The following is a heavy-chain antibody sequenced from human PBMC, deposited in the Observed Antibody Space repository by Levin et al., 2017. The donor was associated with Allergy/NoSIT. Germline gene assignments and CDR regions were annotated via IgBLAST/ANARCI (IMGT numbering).Heavy chain of an antibody. CDR2: INPNSGGT. V-gene: IGHV1-2*02. CDR1: GYTFTGYY. Sequence: GESLKISCKASGYTFTGYYMHWVRQAPGQGLEWMGWINPNSGGTNYAQKFQGRVTMTRDTSISTAYMELSRLRSDDTAVYYCARDLNEGYCSSTSCYSIDYWGQGTLVTVSS. J-gene: IGHJ4*02. D-gene: IGHD2-2*02. CDR3: ARDLNEGYCSSTSCYSIDY.